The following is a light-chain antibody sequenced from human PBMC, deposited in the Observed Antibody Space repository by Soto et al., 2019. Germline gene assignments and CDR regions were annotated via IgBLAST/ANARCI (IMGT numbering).Light chain of an antibody. CDR1: QSVGSN. Sequence: EIVMTQSPVTLSVSPGERAILSCRASQSVGSNLAWYQQKPGQAPRLRIYDASNRATGIPARFSGSGSGTDFTLTISSLEPEDFAVYYCQQRSNWPPITFGQGTRLEIK. CDR2: DAS. V-gene: IGKV3-11*01. CDR3: QQRSNWPPIT. J-gene: IGKJ5*01.